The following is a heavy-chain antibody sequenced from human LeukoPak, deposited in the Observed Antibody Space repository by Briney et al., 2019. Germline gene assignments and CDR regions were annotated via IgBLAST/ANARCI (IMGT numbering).Heavy chain of an antibody. J-gene: IGHJ4*02. V-gene: IGHV1-3*01. CDR2: INAGNGNT. Sequence: GASVKVSCKASGYTFTSYAMHWVRQAPGQRLEWMGWINAGNGNTKYSQKFQGRVTITRDTSASTAYMELSSLRSEDTAVYYCARGVGYRGGFDYWGQGTLVTVSS. CDR1: GYTFTSYA. D-gene: IGHD1-1*01. CDR3: ARGVGYRGGFDY.